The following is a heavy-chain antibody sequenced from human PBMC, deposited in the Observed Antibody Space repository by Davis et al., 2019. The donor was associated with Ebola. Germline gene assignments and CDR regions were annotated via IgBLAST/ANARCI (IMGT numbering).Heavy chain of an antibody. CDR2: INPSDGST. J-gene: IGHJ4*02. Sequence: SVKVSCKASGYTFTSYYMNWVRQAPGQGLEWMGIINPSDGSTKYAQRFQDRVTMTRDTSTNTVHMELRSLRSEDTARYYCARVIYYYDSSGYSDSWGQGTLVTVSS. CDR1: GYTFTSYY. D-gene: IGHD3-22*01. CDR3: ARVIYYYDSSGYSDS. V-gene: IGHV1-46*01.